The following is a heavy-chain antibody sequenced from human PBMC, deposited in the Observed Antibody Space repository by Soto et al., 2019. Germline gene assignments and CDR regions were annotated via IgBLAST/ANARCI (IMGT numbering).Heavy chain of an antibody. V-gene: IGHV4-4*02. D-gene: IGHD2-15*01. CDR3: ARHGGRRGGWFVP. Sequence: SETLSLTCAVSGGSVSSSNWWSWVRQPPGKGLEWIGEIYYSGSTNYNPSLKSRVTISVDTSKNQFSLKLSSVTAADTAVYYCARHGGRRGGWFVPWGQGTLVTVSS. CDR2: IYYSGST. J-gene: IGHJ5*02. CDR1: GGSVSSSNW.